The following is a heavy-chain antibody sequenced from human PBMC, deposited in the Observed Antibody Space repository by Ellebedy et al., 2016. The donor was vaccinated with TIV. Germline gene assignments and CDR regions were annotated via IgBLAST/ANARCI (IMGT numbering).Heavy chain of an antibody. CDR3: ARGEGWIDN. Sequence: GGSLRLSXAASGFSFSAFWMYWVRQAPGKGLVWVSRVNPDGSTTNYADSMQGRFTISRDNAKNTLYLQMDSLTAEDTAVYYCARGEGWIDNWGQGTLVTVSS. CDR1: GFSFSAFW. V-gene: IGHV3-74*01. CDR2: VNPDGSTT. D-gene: IGHD5-24*01. J-gene: IGHJ4*02.